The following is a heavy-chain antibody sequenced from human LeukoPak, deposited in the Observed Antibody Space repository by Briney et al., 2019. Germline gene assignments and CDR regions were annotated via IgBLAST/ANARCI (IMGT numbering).Heavy chain of an antibody. J-gene: IGHJ4*02. CDR3: ARASSGYDYFDY. V-gene: IGHV3-74*01. D-gene: IGHD5-12*01. CDR1: GFTFSNYW. CDR2: INTYGSTT. Sequence: PGGSLRLSCAASGFTFSNYWMHWVRQAPGKGLVWVSRINTYGSTTAYADSVKGRFTISRDNAKNSLYLQMNSLRAEDTAVYYCARASSGYDYFDYWGQGTLATVSS.